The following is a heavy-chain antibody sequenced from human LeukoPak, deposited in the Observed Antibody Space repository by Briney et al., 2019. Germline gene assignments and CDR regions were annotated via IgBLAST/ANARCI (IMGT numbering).Heavy chain of an antibody. CDR2: IRYDGSNK. J-gene: IGHJ6*03. D-gene: IGHD5-12*01. V-gene: IGHV3-30*02. CDR1: GFTFISYG. Sequence: LTGGSLRLSCAASGFTFISYGMQWVRQAPGKGLEWVAFIRYDGSNKYYADSVKGRFTISRDNSKNTLYLQMKSLRAEDTAVYYCAKGGGYEAQYYYYYLDVWGKGTTVTISS. CDR3: AKGGGYEAQYYYYYLDV.